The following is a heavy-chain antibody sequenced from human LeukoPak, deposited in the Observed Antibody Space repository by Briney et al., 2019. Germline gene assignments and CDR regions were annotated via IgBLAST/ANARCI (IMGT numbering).Heavy chain of an antibody. D-gene: IGHD3-22*01. J-gene: IGHJ5*02. CDR3: ARPYYYDSRIDP. Sequence: SETLSLTCTVSGGSISSGDYYWSWIRQPPGKGLEWVAYMYYSGSAYYNPSLKSRATISVDTSKNQVSLKLTSVTAADTAVYFCARPYYYDSRIDPWGQGTLATVSS. CDR2: MYYSGSA. CDR1: GGSISSGDYY. V-gene: IGHV4-30-4*01.